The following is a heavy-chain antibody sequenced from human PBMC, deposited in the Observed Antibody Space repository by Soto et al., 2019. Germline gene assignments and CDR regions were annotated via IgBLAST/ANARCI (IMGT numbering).Heavy chain of an antibody. CDR3: ARVNFYYDTNGNWFDP. CDR1: GYTFTSYD. J-gene: IGHJ5*02. Sequence: ASVKVSCKASGYTFTSYDINWVRQAPGQGLEWMGWMNANSGNTGYAQKFQGRVTMTRDTSTSTAYMELTSLRSEDTAVYFCARVNFYYDTNGNWFDPWGQGTLVTVSS. CDR2: MNANSGNT. D-gene: IGHD3-22*01. V-gene: IGHV1-8*01.